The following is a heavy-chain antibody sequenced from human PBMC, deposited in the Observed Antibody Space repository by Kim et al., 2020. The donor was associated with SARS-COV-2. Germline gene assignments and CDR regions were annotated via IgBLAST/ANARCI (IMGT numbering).Heavy chain of an antibody. D-gene: IGHD3-3*01. V-gene: IGHV1-46*01. CDR3: ARDPRFWSGYYSYYYMDV. Sequence: ASVKVSCKASGYTFTSYYMHWVRQAPGQGLEWMGIINPSGGSTSYAQKFQGRVTMTRDTSMSTVYMELSSLRSEDTAVYYCARDPRFWSGYYSYYYMDVWGKGTTVTVSS. J-gene: IGHJ6*03. CDR1: GYTFTSYY. CDR2: INPSGGST.